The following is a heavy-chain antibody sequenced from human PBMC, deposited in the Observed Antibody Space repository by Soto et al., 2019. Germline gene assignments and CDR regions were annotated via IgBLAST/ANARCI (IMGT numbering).Heavy chain of an antibody. CDR1: GFTFSSYA. V-gene: IGHV3-23*01. CDR2: ISGSGGST. D-gene: IGHD6-13*01. Sequence: EVQLLESEGGLVQPGGSLRLSCAASGFTFSSYAMSWVRQAPGKGLEWVSAISGSGGSTYYADSVKGRFTISRDNSKSTLYLQMNSLRAEDTAVYYCAKSSSWYLNWFDPWGQGTLVTVSS. CDR3: AKSSSWYLNWFDP. J-gene: IGHJ5*02.